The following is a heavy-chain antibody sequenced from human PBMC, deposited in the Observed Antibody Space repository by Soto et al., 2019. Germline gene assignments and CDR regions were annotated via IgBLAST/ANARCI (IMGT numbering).Heavy chain of an antibody. J-gene: IGHJ4*02. CDR2: IWYDGSNK. Sequence: QVQLVESGGGVVQPGRSLRLSCAASGFTFSSYGMHWVRQAPGKGLEWVAVIWYDGSNKYYADSVKGRFTISRDNSKNTLYLQMNSLRAEDTAVYYCAREGRDVMYYESSGYYFDYWGQGTLVTVSS. CDR1: GFTFSSYG. V-gene: IGHV3-33*01. CDR3: AREGRDVMYYESSGYYFDY. D-gene: IGHD3-22*01.